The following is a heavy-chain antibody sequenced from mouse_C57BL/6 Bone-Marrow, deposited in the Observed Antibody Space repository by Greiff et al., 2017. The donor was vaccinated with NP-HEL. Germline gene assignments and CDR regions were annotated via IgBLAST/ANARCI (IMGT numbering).Heavy chain of an antibody. D-gene: IGHD1-1*01. CDR2: ISDGGSYT. V-gene: IGHV5-4*01. Sequence: EVQGVESGGGLVKPGGSLKLSCAASGFTFSSYAMSWVRQTPEKRLEWVATISDGGSYTYYPDNVTGRFTISRDNAKNNLYLQMSHLKSEDTAMYYCARDKVADAMDYWGQGTSVTVSS. CDR1: GFTFSSYA. J-gene: IGHJ4*01. CDR3: ARDKVADAMDY.